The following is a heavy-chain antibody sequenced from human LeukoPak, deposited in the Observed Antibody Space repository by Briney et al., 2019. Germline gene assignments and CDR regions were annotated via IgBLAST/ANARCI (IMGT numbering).Heavy chain of an antibody. V-gene: IGHV4-34*01. CDR3: ARGYGDYGMDV. CDR1: GGSFSGYY. CDR2: INHSGST. J-gene: IGHJ6*02. D-gene: IGHD4-17*01. Sequence: SETLSLTCAVYGGSFSGYYWSWIRQPPGRGLEWIGEINHSGSTNYNPSLKSRVTISVDTSKNQFSLKLSSVTAADTAVYYCARGYGDYGMDVWGQGTTVTVSS.